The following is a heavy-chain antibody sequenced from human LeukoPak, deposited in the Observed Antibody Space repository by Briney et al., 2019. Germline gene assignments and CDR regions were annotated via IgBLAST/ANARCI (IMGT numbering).Heavy chain of an antibody. V-gene: IGHV3-15*01. CDR1: GFTFSNAW. Sequence: PGGSLRLSCAASGFTFSNAWMSWVRQAPGKGLEWVGRIKSKTDGGTTDYAAPVKGRFTISRDDSKNTLYLRMNSLKTEDTAVYYCTTVFYGDYAYFDYWGQGTLVTVSS. J-gene: IGHJ4*02. D-gene: IGHD4-17*01. CDR3: TTVFYGDYAYFDY. CDR2: IKSKTDGGTT.